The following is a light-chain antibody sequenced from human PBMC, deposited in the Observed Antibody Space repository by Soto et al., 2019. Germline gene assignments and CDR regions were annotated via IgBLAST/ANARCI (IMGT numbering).Light chain of an antibody. J-gene: IGKJ1*01. CDR3: QQYDDWPET. V-gene: IGKV3-15*01. Sequence: EKVMTQSPATLSVSPGERATLSCRASQSVSSNLAWYQQKPGQAPRLLIYDASTRATGIPARFSGSGSGTEFTLTISILQSEDLAVYYCQQYDDWPETFGQGTKV. CDR1: QSVSSN. CDR2: DAS.